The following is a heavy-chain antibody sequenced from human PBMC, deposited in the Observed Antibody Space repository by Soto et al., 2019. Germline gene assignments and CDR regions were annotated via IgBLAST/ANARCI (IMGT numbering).Heavy chain of an antibody. Sequence: QVQLQESGPGLVKPSQTLSLTCTVSGGSISSGGYYWSWIRQHPGKGLEWIGYIYYSGSTYYNYYXPXLXSXXTLSVDTSKNQFSLKLSSVTAADTAVYYCARTPLLWGQGTLVTVSS. CDR3: ARTPLL. D-gene: IGHD1-26*01. CDR2: IYYSGST. CDR1: GGSISSGGYY. V-gene: IGHV4-31*03. J-gene: IGHJ4*02.